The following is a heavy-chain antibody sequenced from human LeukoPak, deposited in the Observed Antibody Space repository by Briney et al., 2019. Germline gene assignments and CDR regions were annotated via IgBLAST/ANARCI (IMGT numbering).Heavy chain of an antibody. J-gene: IGHJ4*02. D-gene: IGHD6-19*01. CDR2: IYHSGST. V-gene: IGHV4-30-2*01. Sequence: SETLSLTCAVSGGSISSGGYSWSWIRQPPGKGLEWIGYIYHSGSTYYNPSLKSRVTISVDRSKNQSSLKLSSVTAADTAVYYCARGLGYFDYWGQGTLVTVSS. CDR1: GGSISSGGYS. CDR3: ARGLGYFDY.